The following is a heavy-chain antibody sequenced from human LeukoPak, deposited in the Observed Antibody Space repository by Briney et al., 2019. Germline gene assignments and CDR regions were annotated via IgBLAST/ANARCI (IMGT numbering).Heavy chain of an antibody. CDR3: ARVRAYGGNTPRAFDY. V-gene: IGHV4-59*01. CDR1: RGSLSSYS. D-gene: IGHD4-23*01. J-gene: IGHJ4*02. Sequence: SETLSLTCAVSRGSLSSYSWTWIRQPPGKGLEWIGYISYTGSTDYNPSLKSRVTISLDTSKNQFSLNLYSVTTADTALYYCARVRAYGGNTPRAFDYWGQGTLVTVSS. CDR2: ISYTGST.